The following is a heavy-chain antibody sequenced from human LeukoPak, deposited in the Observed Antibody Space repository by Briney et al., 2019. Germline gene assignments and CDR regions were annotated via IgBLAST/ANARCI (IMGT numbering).Heavy chain of an antibody. V-gene: IGHV4-30-4*01. CDR3: ARDQETGTTGAFDI. J-gene: IGHJ3*02. CDR2: IYYSGST. Sequence: SETLSLTCTVSGGSISSGDYYWSWIRQPPGKGLEWIGYIYYSGSTYYNPSLKSRVTISVDTSKNQFSLKLSSVTAVDTAVYYCARDQETGTTGAFDIWGQGTMVTVSS. D-gene: IGHD1-7*01. CDR1: GGSISSGDYY.